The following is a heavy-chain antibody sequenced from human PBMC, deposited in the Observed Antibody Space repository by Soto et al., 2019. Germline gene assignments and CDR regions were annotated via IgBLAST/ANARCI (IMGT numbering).Heavy chain of an antibody. J-gene: IGHJ6*02. CDR3: ARGKPSGYRFGPRNFFYYGLDV. Sequence: KPSETLSLTCAVFGASLGDRYCAWIRLSQDKGLELNGQGHPSGSTDYNPSLISRLTMSLDTSKNQFSLKVASVTAADTAVYFCARGKPSGYRFGPRNFFYYGLDVWGPGTTVTVSS. CDR2: GHPSGST. V-gene: IGHV4-34*01. D-gene: IGHD5-18*01. CDR1: GASLGDRY.